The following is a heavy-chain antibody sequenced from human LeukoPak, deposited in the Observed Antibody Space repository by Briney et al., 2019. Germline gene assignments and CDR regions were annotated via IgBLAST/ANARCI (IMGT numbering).Heavy chain of an antibody. V-gene: IGHV1-18*01. J-gene: IGHJ3*01. Sequence: GASVKVSCKASGYTFTTYGITWVRQAPGQGLEWMGWISAYNDNTNSAQKFQGRVTMTTDTSTSTVYMELRSLRSDDTAVYYCARDRQFQDAFDVWGQGIMVTVSS. CDR2: ISAYNDNT. CDR3: ARDRQFQDAFDV. CDR1: GYTFTTYG. D-gene: IGHD4-11*01.